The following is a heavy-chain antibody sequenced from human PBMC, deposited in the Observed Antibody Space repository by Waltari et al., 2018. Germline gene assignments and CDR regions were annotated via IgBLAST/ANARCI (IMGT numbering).Heavy chain of an antibody. J-gene: IGHJ4*02. CDR2: IIPIFGTA. Sequence: QVQLVQSGAEVKKPGSSVKVSCKASGGTFSRYAISWVLQAPGQGLEWMGGIIPIFGTANYAQKFQGRVTITTDESTSTAYMELSSLRSEDTAVYYCARVQAITMVRGDGAGYFDYWGQGTLVTVSS. CDR1: GGTFSRYA. CDR3: ARVQAITMVRGDGAGYFDY. D-gene: IGHD3-10*01. V-gene: IGHV1-69*05.